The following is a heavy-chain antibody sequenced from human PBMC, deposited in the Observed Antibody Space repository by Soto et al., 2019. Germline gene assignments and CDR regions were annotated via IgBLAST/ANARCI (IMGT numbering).Heavy chain of an antibody. V-gene: IGHV1-18*01. Sequence: ASVKVSCKTSGYTFTNFGLSWVRQAPGQGLEWMGWINVYNGNTKYAQKVQGRVTMTTDTSTSTAYMELRSLRSDDTAVYYCARGVGSGSYYNQYNWFDPWGQGTLVTVSS. J-gene: IGHJ5*02. CDR3: ARGVGSGSYYNQYNWFDP. CDR2: INVYNGNT. CDR1: GYTFTNFG. D-gene: IGHD3-10*01.